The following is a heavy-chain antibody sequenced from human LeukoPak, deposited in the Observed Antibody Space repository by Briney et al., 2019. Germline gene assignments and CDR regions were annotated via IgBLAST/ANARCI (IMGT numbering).Heavy chain of an antibody. D-gene: IGHD2-15*01. CDR2: ISSSGSTI. J-gene: IGHJ4*02. CDR1: GFTFSDYY. Sequence: GGSLRLSCAASGFTFSDYYMSWIRQAPGKGLEWVSYISSSGSTIYYADSVKGRFTISRDNSKNTLYLQMNSLRAEDTAVYFCARDLRYCSGSTCYVGYFDYWGQGTLVTVSS. V-gene: IGHV3-11*04. CDR3: ARDLRYCSGSTCYVGYFDY.